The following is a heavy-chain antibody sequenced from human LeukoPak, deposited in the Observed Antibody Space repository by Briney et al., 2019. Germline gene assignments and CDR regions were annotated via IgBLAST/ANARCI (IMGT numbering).Heavy chain of an antibody. V-gene: IGHV3-11*03. CDR2: ISGSSSYT. CDR1: GFTFSDYY. D-gene: IGHD4-17*01. CDR3: ARLVLLYGDYDY. Sequence: PGGSLRLSCAVSGFTFSDYYMSCIRQAPGKGLEWVSYISGSSSYTNYADSVKGRFTISRDNAKNSLYLQMNSLRAEDTALYYCARLVLLYGDYDYWGQGTLVTVSS. J-gene: IGHJ4*02.